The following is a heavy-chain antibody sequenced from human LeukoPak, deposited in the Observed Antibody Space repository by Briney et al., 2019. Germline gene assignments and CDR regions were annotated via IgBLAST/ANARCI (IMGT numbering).Heavy chain of an antibody. CDR2: IVVGSGNT. V-gene: IGHV1-58*01. CDR3: ARDPNKDFFDYMDV. J-gene: IGHJ6*03. CDR1: GFTFTSSA. D-gene: IGHD2-15*01. Sequence: PAASVKVSCKASGFTFTSSAVQWVRQARGQRLEWIGWIVVGSGNTNYAQKFQERVTITRDMSTSTAYMELSSLRSEDTAVYYCARDPNKDFFDYMDVWGKGTTVTVSS.